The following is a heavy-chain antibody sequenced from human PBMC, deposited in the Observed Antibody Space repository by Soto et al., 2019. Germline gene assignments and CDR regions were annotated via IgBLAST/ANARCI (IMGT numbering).Heavy chain of an antibody. J-gene: IGHJ4*02. CDR2: IYYSGST. D-gene: IGHD3-3*01. Sequence: SETLSLTCTVSGGSINSYFWSWIRQPPGKGLEWIGYIYYSGSTNYNPSLKSRVTISVDTSKNQFSLKLSSVTAADTAVYYCARGLRFLEEAYWGQGTLVTVSS. CDR1: GGSINSYF. V-gene: IGHV4-59*01. CDR3: ARGLRFLEEAY.